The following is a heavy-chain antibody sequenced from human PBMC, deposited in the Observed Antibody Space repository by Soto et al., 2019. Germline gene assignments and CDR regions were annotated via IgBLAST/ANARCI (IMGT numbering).Heavy chain of an antibody. D-gene: IGHD3-10*01. CDR1: GGSISSSSYY. CDR2: IYYSGST. CDR3: ARHILWFGEGPPLDWFDP. J-gene: IGHJ5*02. V-gene: IGHV4-39*01. Sequence: QLQLQESGPGLVKPSETLSLTCTVSGGSISSSSYYWGWIRQPPGKGLEWIGSIYYSGSTYYNPSLKSRVTISVDTSKNQFSLKLSSVTAADTAVYYCARHILWFGEGPPLDWFDPWGQGTLVTVSS.